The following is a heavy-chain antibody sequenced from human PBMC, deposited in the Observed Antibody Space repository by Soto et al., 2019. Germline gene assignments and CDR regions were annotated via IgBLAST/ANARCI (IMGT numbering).Heavy chain of an antibody. J-gene: IGHJ6*02. V-gene: IGHV3-74*01. D-gene: IGHD3-3*01. CDR3: ARGGDFWIDYYYYGMDV. Sequence: GGSLILSCAASGFTFSSYWMHWVRQAPGKGLVWVSRINSDGSSTSYADSVKGRFTISRDNAKNTLYLQMNSLRAEDTAVYYCARGGDFWIDYYYYGMDVWGQGTTVTVSS. CDR2: INSDGSST. CDR1: GFTFSSYW.